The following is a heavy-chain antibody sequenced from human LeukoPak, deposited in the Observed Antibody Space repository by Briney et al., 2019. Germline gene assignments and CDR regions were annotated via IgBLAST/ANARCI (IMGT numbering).Heavy chain of an antibody. CDR2: INTGNGNT. J-gene: IGHJ4*02. CDR1: GYTFSNHA. Sequence: EASVKVSCKASGYTFSNHAMHWVRQAPGQRLEWMGWINTGNGNTKYSQKFQDRITITMDTSASTAYMELRSLRSEDTAVYYCARDDSSGWYLFDYWGQGTLVTVSS. D-gene: IGHD6-19*01. CDR3: ARDDSSGWYLFDY. V-gene: IGHV1-3*04.